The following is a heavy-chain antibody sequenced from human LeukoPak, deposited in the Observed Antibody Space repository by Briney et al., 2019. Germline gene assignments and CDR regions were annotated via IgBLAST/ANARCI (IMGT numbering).Heavy chain of an antibody. Sequence: PGGSLRLSCAASGFTFSSYEMNWVRQAPGKGLEGVSYISSSGSTIYYADSVKGRFTISRDNAKNSLYLQMNSLRAEDTAVYYCAREPVYYDSSGYSDWFDPWGQGTLVTVSS. CDR2: ISSSGSTI. CDR1: GFTFSSYE. V-gene: IGHV3-48*03. D-gene: IGHD3-22*01. J-gene: IGHJ5*02. CDR3: AREPVYYDSSGYSDWFDP.